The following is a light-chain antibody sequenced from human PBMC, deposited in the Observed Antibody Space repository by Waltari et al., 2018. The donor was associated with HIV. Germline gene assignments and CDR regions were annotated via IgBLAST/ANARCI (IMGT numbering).Light chain of an antibody. V-gene: IGLV2-14*03. CDR3: SSVTSNGVLL. Sequence: SALPHLPPWLGPLGSPSPTPALDSAVDFGNSVSAPWYQQVPGKAPQLLIYEVNRRPTGISSRFSGSKSGNTASLTISGLQGEDEADFYCSSVTSNGVLLFGGGTKLTVL. CDR1: AVDFGNSVS. J-gene: IGLJ2*01. CDR2: EVN.